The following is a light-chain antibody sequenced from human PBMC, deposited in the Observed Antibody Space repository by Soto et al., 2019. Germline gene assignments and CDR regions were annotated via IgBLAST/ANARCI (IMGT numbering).Light chain of an antibody. CDR2: GAS. J-gene: IGKJ1*01. CDR1: QSVSSNY. V-gene: IGKV3-20*01. Sequence: EIVLTQSPGTLSLSPGERATLSCRASQSVSSNYLAWFQQKPGQAPRLLIYGASSRATGIPDRLSGSGSGTDFTLNISRLETDDFAVYYCQQYGSPPNTFGQGTKVEIK. CDR3: QQYGSPPNT.